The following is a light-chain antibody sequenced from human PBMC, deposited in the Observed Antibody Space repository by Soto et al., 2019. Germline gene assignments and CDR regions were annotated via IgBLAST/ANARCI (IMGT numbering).Light chain of an antibody. CDR3: QSYHSGNVV. Sequence: LTQPRSVSGSPGQSVTISCTGTSSDVSAYDYVSWYQHRPGSAPTPVIYEDNERPSGVPDRFSGSIDSSSNSASLTISGLKTDDEADYYCQSYHSGNVVFGGGTKLTVL. J-gene: IGLJ2*01. V-gene: IGLV6-57*02. CDR2: EDN. CDR1: SDVSAYDY.